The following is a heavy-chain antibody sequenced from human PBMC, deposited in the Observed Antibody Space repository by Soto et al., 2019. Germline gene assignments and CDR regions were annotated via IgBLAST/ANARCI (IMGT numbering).Heavy chain of an antibody. D-gene: IGHD2-15*01. CDR2: INPSYGTT. J-gene: IGHJ4*02. CDR1: GYTFTSYF. V-gene: IGHV1-46*03. Sequence: ASVKVSCKASGYTFTSYFIHWVRQAPGQGLEWMGIINPSYGTTTYAQKFQGRVTMTRDTSTSTVYMELSSLISEDTAVYYCARVYCSGGSCYSIDYWGQGTLVTVSS. CDR3: ARVYCSGGSCYSIDY.